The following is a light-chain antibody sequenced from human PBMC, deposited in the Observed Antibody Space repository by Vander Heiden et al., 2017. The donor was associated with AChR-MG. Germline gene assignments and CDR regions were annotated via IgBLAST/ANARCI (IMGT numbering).Light chain of an antibody. Sequence: DIQLTQSPSPLSASVGDRVTITCRASQSISSWLAWYQQKPGKAPKLLIYKASRVESGVPSRFSGSGSGTEFTLTISSLQPDDFATYYCQQDNSYPTFGQGTKVEIK. V-gene: IGKV1-5*03. CDR1: QSISSW. CDR2: KAS. CDR3: QQDNSYPT. J-gene: IGKJ1*01.